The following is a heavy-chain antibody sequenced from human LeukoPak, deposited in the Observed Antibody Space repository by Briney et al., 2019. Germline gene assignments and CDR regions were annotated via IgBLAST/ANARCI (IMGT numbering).Heavy chain of an antibody. Sequence: PSETLSLTCTVSGVSITSDYWSWIRQPPGKGLEWIGYIYDSGTTNYNPSLKSRVTISVDMSKNQFSLKLSSVTAADTAVYYCARDFSAAFDIWGQGTMVTVSS. CDR1: GVSITSDY. V-gene: IGHV4-59*01. CDR2: IYDSGTT. J-gene: IGHJ3*02. D-gene: IGHD2/OR15-2a*01. CDR3: ARDFSAAFDI.